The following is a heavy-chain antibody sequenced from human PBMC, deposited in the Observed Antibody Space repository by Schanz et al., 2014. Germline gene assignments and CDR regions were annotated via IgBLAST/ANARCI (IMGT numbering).Heavy chain of an antibody. D-gene: IGHD3-10*01. CDR3: AKYRGYYRGSGNYRELEY. Sequence: EVQLLESGGGLVQPGGSLRLSCLASGFAFSSYGMNWLRQAPGKGLEWVSVIGVDGTTTYYADSVKGRFTISRDNSKNPPYLQKDSLKPEDTAVYYCAKYRGYYRGSGNYRELEYWGQGTLVTVSS. V-gene: IGHV3-23*01. J-gene: IGHJ4*02. CDR1: GFAFSSYG. CDR2: IGVDGTTT.